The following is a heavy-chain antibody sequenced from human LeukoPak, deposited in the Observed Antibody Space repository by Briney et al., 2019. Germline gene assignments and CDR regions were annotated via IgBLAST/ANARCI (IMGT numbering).Heavy chain of an antibody. CDR1: GFTFSSYG. D-gene: IGHD3-22*01. CDR3: ALEAWAGGYYFPFDY. CDR2: IWYDGSNK. Sequence: PGGSLRLSCAASGFTFSSYGMHWVRQAPGKGLEWVAVIWYDGSNKYYADSVKGRFTISRDNSKNTLYLQMNSLRAEDTAVYYCALEAWAGGYYFPFDYWGQGTLVTVSS. V-gene: IGHV3-33*01. J-gene: IGHJ4*02.